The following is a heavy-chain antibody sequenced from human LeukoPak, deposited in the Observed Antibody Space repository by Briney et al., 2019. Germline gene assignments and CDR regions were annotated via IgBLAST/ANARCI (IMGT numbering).Heavy chain of an antibody. CDR1: GFTFSSSW. D-gene: IGHD3-16*01. CDR3: ARSLALRPRSTFDH. Sequence: PGGSLRLSCAASGFTFSSSWMAWGCHGPGKGLEWVANIKQDGSDKNYVDSVKGRFTISRDNTKNSLYLQMNSLRAEDTAVYYCARSLALRPRSTFDHWGQGTLATVSS. CDR2: IKQDGSDK. V-gene: IGHV3-7*01. J-gene: IGHJ4*02.